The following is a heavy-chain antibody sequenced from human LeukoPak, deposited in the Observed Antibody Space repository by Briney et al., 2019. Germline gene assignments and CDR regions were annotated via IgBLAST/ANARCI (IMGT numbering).Heavy chain of an antibody. CDR1: GYTFTGYY. J-gene: IGHJ4*02. V-gene: IGHV1-2*02. D-gene: IGHD5-18*01. CDR3: AREVDTAMVSDY. CDR2: INPNSGGT. Sequence: ASVKVSCKASGYTFTGYYMHWVRQAPGQGLEWMGWINPNSGGTNYAQKFQGRVTMTRDTSISTAYMELSRLRSDDTAVYYFAREVDTAMVSDYWGQGTLVTVSS.